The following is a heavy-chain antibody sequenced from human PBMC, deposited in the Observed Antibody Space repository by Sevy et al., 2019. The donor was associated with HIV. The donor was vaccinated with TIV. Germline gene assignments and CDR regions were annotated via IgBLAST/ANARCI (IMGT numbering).Heavy chain of an antibody. CDR1: VFTFSSYW. J-gene: IGHJ6*02. Sequence: GGSLRLSCAASVFTFSSYWMSWVRQAPGKGLEWVANIKQDGSEKYYVDSVKGRFTISRDNAKNSLYLQMNSLRAEDTAVYYCARDTPDSLYDFWSGYYPYYYYYGMDVWGQGTTVTVSS. CDR3: ARDTPDSLYDFWSGYYPYYYYYGMDV. CDR2: IKQDGSEK. V-gene: IGHV3-7*01. D-gene: IGHD3-3*01.